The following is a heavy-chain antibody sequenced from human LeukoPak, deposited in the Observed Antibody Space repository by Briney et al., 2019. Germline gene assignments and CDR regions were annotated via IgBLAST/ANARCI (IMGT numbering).Heavy chain of an antibody. CDR2: MNQDGSAK. J-gene: IGHJ6*02. D-gene: IGHD3-16*01. Sequence: GGSLRLSCAASGFTFSSYSMNWVRQAPGKGLEWVANMNQDGSAKGYVDSVKGRFTISRDNARNSLYLQMSSLRTEDTAVYYCATYTHWVAGDVWGQGTTVTVSS. CDR3: ATYTHWVAGDV. CDR1: GFTFSSYS. V-gene: IGHV3-7*01.